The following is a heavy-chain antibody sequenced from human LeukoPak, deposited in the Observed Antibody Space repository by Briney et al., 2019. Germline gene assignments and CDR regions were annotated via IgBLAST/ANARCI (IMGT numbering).Heavy chain of an antibody. V-gene: IGHV4-59*04. D-gene: IGHD3-22*01. CDR3: ASRRPSYDSSGYYY. CDR2: IYYSGST. Sequence: SETLSLTCTVSGGSISSYYWSWIRQPPGKGLEWIGYIYYSGSTYYNPSLKSRVTISVDTSKNQFSLKLSSVTAADTAVYYCASRRPSYDSSGYYYWGQGTLVTVSS. J-gene: IGHJ4*02. CDR1: GGSISSYY.